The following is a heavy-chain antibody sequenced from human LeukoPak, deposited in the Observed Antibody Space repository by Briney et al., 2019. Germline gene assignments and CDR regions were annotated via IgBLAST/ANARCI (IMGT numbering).Heavy chain of an antibody. CDR2: INSDGSST. CDR1: GFTFSSYW. Sequence: GGSLRLSCAASGFTFSSYWMHWVRQAPEKGLVGVSRINSDGSSTSYADSVKGRCTISRDNAKNTVYLQMNSLRAEDTAVYYCARDYAEDYGGNSGAPIDYWGQGTLVTVSS. J-gene: IGHJ4*02. D-gene: IGHD4-23*01. V-gene: IGHV3-74*01. CDR3: ARDYAEDYGGNSGAPIDY.